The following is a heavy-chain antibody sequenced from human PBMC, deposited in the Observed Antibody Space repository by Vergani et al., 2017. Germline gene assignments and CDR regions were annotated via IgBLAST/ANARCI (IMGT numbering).Heavy chain of an antibody. J-gene: IGHJ4*02. CDR3: AGILRYFDWLYSPYYFDY. Sequence: QLQLQESGPGLVKPSETLSLTCTVSGGSISSSSYYWGWIRQPPGKGLEWIGSIYYSGSTNYNPSLKSRVTISVDTSKNQFSLKLSSVTAADTAVYYCAGILRYFDWLYSPYYFDYWGQGTLVTVSS. CDR2: IYYSGST. D-gene: IGHD3-9*01. V-gene: IGHV4-39*07. CDR1: GGSISSSSYY.